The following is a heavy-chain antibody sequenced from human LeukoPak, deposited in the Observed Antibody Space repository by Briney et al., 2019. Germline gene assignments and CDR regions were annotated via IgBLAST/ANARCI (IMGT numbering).Heavy chain of an antibody. Sequence: SETLSLTCAVYGGSFSGYYWSWIRRPPGKGLEWIGEINHRGSTNYNPSLKSRLTISVDTSKNQFSLKLSSVTAADTAVYYCAREKFGDSSIDYWGQGTLVTVSS. CDR3: AREKFGDSSIDY. CDR2: INHRGST. D-gene: IGHD3-10*01. J-gene: IGHJ4*02. V-gene: IGHV4-34*01. CDR1: GGSFSGYY.